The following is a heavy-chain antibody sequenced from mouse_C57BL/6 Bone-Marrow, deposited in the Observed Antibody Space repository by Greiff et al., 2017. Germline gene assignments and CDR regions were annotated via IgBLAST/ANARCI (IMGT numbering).Heavy chain of an antibody. D-gene: IGHD2-1*01. CDR2: ISSGGDYI. V-gene: IGHV5-9-1*02. CDR1: GFTFSSYA. Sequence: EVQVVESGEGLVKPGGSLKLSCAASGFTFSSYAMSWVRQTPEKRLEWVAYISSGGDYIYYADTVKGRFTISRDNARNTLYLQMSSLKSEDTAMXYCTRVGGNYGGAMDYWGQGTSVTVSS. J-gene: IGHJ4*01. CDR3: TRVGGNYGGAMDY.